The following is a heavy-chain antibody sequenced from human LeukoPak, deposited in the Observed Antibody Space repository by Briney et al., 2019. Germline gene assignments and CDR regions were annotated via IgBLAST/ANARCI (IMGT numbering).Heavy chain of an antibody. CDR3: ARDHRTGILVWFDP. Sequence: PSETLSLTCAVSGYSISSGYYWGWIRQPPGKGLEWIGSIYHSGSTYYNPSLKSRVTISVDTSKNQFPLKLSSVTAADTAVYYCARDHRTGILVWFDPWGQGTLVTVSS. CDR2: IYHSGST. CDR1: GYSISSGYY. J-gene: IGHJ5*02. V-gene: IGHV4-38-2*02. D-gene: IGHD3/OR15-3a*01.